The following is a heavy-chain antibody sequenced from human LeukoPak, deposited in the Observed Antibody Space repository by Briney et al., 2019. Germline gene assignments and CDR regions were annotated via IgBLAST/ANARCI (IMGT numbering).Heavy chain of an antibody. V-gene: IGHV1-2*02. CDR1: GYTFTAYY. CDR3: ARRPLVAVAGLDY. D-gene: IGHD6-19*01. J-gene: IGHJ4*02. CDR2: INPNSGGT. Sequence: ASVKVSCKASGYTFTAYYMHWVRQAPGQGLEWMGWINPNSGGTDSAQRFQGGVTMTRDTSINTAYMELSRLRSDDTAVYYCARRPLVAVAGLDYWGQGTLVTVSS.